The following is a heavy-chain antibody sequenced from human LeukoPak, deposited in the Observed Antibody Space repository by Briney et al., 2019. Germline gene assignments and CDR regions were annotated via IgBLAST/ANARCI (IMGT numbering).Heavy chain of an antibody. D-gene: IGHD4-17*01. Sequence: GRSLRLSCAASGVTFSSYWMTWVRQAPGKGLEWVANIKQDGSEIFYVDSVKGRFTISRDNPKNSLYLQMNSLRAEDTALYYCARRHHYGFLDSWGQGTLVTVSS. V-gene: IGHV3-7*04. CDR1: GVTFSSYW. CDR3: ARRHHYGFLDS. J-gene: IGHJ4*02. CDR2: IKQDGSEI.